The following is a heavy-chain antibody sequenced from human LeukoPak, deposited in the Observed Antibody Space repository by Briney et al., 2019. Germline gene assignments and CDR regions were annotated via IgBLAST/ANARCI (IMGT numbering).Heavy chain of an antibody. CDR2: ISAYNGNT. CDR1: GYTFTSYG. D-gene: IGHD6-13*01. Sequence: VASVKVSCKASGYTFTSYGISWVRQAPGQGLEWMGWISAYNGNTNYAQKLQGRVTMTTDTSTSTAYMELRSLRSDDTAVYYCARDPMQGYSSSWYYFDYWGRGTLVTVSS. CDR3: ARDPMQGYSSSWYYFDY. J-gene: IGHJ4*02. V-gene: IGHV1-18*01.